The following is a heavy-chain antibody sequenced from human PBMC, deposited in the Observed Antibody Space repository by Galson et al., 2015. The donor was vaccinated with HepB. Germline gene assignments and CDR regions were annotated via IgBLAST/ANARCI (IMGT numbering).Heavy chain of an antibody. Sequence: SLRLSCAASGFTFSSYAMSWVRQAPGKGLEWVSVISDSGDRTHYADSVKGRFTISRDNSKNTQYLQMNSLRAEDSAIYYCAKTYYYDSSGRHNFDYWGQGTLVTVSS. D-gene: IGHD3-22*01. V-gene: IGHV3-23*01. CDR2: ISDSGDRT. CDR1: GFTFSSYA. J-gene: IGHJ4*02. CDR3: AKTYYYDSSGRHNFDY.